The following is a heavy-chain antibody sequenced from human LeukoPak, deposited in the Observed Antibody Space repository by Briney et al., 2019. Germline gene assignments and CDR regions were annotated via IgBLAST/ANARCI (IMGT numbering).Heavy chain of an antibody. V-gene: IGHV4-59*01. Sequence: SSETLSLTCTFSGGSISSYYWSWIRQPPGKELEWIGYIYYSGITNYNPSLKSRVTISVDTSKNQFSLKLTSVTAADTAVYYCASCYGNSPFDYWGQGTLVTVSS. D-gene: IGHD4-23*01. CDR1: GGSISSYY. CDR2: IYYSGIT. J-gene: IGHJ4*02. CDR3: ASCYGNSPFDY.